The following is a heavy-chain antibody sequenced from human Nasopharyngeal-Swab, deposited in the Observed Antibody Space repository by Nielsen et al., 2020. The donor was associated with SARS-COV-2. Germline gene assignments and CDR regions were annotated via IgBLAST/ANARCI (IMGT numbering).Heavy chain of an antibody. J-gene: IGHJ4*02. CDR1: DGSFSGYC. CDR3: ARGGSVAGTAVALRGPFDY. Sequence: SETLSLTCAVHDGSFSGYCWSWIRQPPGKGLEWIGEINHRGSTNFNPSLRSRVTISVDTSKNQFSLKLSSVTAADTAIYYCARGGSVAGTAVALRGPFDYWGQGTLVTVSS. CDR2: INHRGST. D-gene: IGHD6-19*01. V-gene: IGHV4-34*01.